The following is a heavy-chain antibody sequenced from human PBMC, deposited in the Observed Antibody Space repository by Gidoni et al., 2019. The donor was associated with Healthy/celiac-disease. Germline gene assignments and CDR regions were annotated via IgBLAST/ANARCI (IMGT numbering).Heavy chain of an antibody. CDR1: GYSFTSYW. D-gene: IGHD3-10*01. CDR3: ARHQPLWFGELKSKYYYYYMDV. V-gene: IGHV5-51*01. Sequence: EVQLVQSGAEVKKPGESLKISCKGSGYSFTSYWIGWVRQMPGKGLEWMGIIYPGDSDTRYSPSFQGQVTISADKSISTAYLQWSSLKASDTAMYYCARHQPLWFGELKSKYYYYYMDVWGKGTTVTVSS. CDR2: IYPGDSDT. J-gene: IGHJ6*03.